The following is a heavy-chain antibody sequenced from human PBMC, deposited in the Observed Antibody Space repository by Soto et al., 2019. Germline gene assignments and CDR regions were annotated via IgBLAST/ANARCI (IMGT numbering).Heavy chain of an antibody. D-gene: IGHD2-8*01. V-gene: IGHV3-23*01. CDR1: GFTFSTYA. CDR2: ITTSGGNT. J-gene: IGHJ6*03. CDR3: AGRYCTNGVCYTNYYYYIDV. Sequence: EVQLLESGGGLVQPGGSLRLSCAASGFTFSTYAMSRVRQAPGKGLEWVSTITTSGGNTYYADSVQGRFTISRDNSKNTLYLQMNSLRAEDTAVYYCAGRYCTNGVCYTNYYYYIDVWGKGTTVTVSS.